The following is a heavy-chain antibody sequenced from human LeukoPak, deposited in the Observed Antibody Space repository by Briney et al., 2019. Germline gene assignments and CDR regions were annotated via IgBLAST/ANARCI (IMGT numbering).Heavy chain of an antibody. J-gene: IGHJ4*02. CDR3: AKVSPGYYLVDY. Sequence: PGGSLRLSCATSGFTFSNYAVSWVRQAPGKGLEWVSGISGSGSSTAYADSVKGRFTISRDNSKNTLYLQMNSLRAEDTAVYYCAKVSPGYYLVDYWGQGTLVTVPS. D-gene: IGHD3-9*01. CDR1: GFTFSNYA. V-gene: IGHV3-23*01. CDR2: ISGSGSST.